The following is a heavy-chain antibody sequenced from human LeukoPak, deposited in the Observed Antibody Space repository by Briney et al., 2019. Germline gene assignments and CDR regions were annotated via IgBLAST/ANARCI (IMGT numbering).Heavy chain of an antibody. V-gene: IGHV4-30-4*01. D-gene: IGHD5-12*01. Sequence: KSSQALLLTCTVSGGYISSGDYYTSWIRQPPGKGLDWLGYCYYSGSTYFTPYLKHRLTISVDTSKNQCSVKLSSVTAADTAVYYYARYSGYDDGYDYWGQGTLVIVSS. CDR3: ARYSGYDDGYDY. CDR2: CYYSGST. J-gene: IGHJ4*02. CDR1: GGYISSGDYY.